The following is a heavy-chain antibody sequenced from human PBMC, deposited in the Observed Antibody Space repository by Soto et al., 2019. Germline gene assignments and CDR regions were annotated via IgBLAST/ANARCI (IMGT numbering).Heavy chain of an antibody. V-gene: IGHV4-39*01. CDR1: GRSISMVSDY. D-gene: IGHD2-2*01. J-gene: IGHJ5*02. CDR3: ERLHCNSPNCAPIDP. Sequence: SETLSLTCTVSGRSISMVSDYWGWIRQPPGKGLEGMRSIYYSGSAYYSPSLKSRVTMSVDTAKNQLSLKLSCVTAADTAVYYCERLHCNSPNCAPIDPWGQGTLVTVSS. CDR2: IYYSGSA.